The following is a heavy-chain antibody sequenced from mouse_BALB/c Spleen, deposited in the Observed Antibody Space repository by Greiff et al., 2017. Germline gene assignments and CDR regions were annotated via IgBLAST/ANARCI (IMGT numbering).Heavy chain of an antibody. CDR3: NWAVGDYFDY. V-gene: IGHV14-4*02. J-gene: IGHJ2*01. Sequence: EVQLHQSGAELVRSGASVKLSCTASGFNIKDYYMHWVKQRPEQGLEWIGWIDPENGDTEYAPKFRGKATMTADTSSNTAYLQLSSLTSEDTAVYYCNWAVGDYFDYWGQGTTLTVSS. D-gene: IGHD1-1*01. CDR2: IDPENGDT. CDR1: GFNIKDYY.